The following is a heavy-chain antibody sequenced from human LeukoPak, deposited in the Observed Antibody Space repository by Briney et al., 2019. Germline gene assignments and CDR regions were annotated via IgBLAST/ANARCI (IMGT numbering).Heavy chain of an antibody. V-gene: IGHV5-51*01. CDR2: IYPGDSDT. D-gene: IGHD1-1*01. CDR1: GYSFTNYW. Sequence: GESLKISCKGSGYSFTNYWIGWVRQMPGKGLEWMGIIYPGDSDTRYSPSFQGQVTISAGKSITTAYLQWSSLKASDTAMYYCARRDLGDNWNFDYWGQGTQVTVSS. CDR3: ARRDLGDNWNFDY. J-gene: IGHJ4*02.